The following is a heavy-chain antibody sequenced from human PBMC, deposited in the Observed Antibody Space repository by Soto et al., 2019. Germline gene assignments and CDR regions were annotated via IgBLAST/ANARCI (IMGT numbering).Heavy chain of an antibody. CDR2: INPNSGGT. D-gene: IGHD3-9*01. J-gene: IGHJ4*02. V-gene: IGHV1-2*02. Sequence: QVQLVQSGAEVKKPGASVKVSCKASGYTFTGYYMHWVRQAPGQGLEWMGWINPNSGGTNYAQKFQGRVTMTRDTSISTAYMELSRLRSDDTAVYYCARDYLGDYDILTGYHRPSLFDYWGQGTLVTVSS. CDR1: GYTFTGYY. CDR3: ARDYLGDYDILTGYHRPSLFDY.